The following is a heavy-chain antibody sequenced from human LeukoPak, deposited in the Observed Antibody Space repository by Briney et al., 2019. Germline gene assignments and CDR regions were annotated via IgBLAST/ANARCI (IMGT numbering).Heavy chain of an antibody. CDR2: ITSGSSPI. CDR3: ARRAYGDDSFDY. D-gene: IGHD4-17*01. V-gene: IGHV3-48*02. Sequence: GGSLRLSCAASGXTFRSYSMNWVRQAPGKGLEWVSYITSGSSPIYYADSVKGRFTISRDNAKNSLYLQMNSLRDEDTAVYYCARRAYGDDSFDYWGQGTLVTVSS. CDR1: GXTFRSYS. J-gene: IGHJ4*02.